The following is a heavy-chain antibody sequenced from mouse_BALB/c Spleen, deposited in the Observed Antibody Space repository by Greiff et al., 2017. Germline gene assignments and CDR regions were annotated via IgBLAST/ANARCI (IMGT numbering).Heavy chain of an antibody. Sequence: EVQLVESGGGLVQPGGSLKLSCAASGFTFSSYTMSWVRQTPEKRLEWVAYISNGGGSTYYPDTVKGRFTISRDNAKNTLYLQMSSLKSEDTAMYYCARHEEVRPWFAYWGQGTLVTVSA. J-gene: IGHJ3*01. D-gene: IGHD2-14*01. CDR3: ARHEEVRPWFAY. CDR2: ISNGGGST. CDR1: GFTFSSYT. V-gene: IGHV5-12-2*01.